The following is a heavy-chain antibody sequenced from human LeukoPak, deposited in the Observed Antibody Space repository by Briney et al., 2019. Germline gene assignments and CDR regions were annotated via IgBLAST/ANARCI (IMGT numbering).Heavy chain of an antibody. CDR1: GFTFSDYS. V-gene: IGHV3-48*02. Sequence: GGSLRLSCAASGFTFSDYSMNWVRQAPGKGPEWVSYIKGLSSAIYYADSVKGRFTISRENAKNSLSLQMHSLRDEDTAVYYCTRGGRAPDVVPFDHWGQGTLVTVSS. D-gene: IGHD1-26*01. CDR2: IKGLSSAI. CDR3: TRGGRAPDVVPFDH. J-gene: IGHJ4*02.